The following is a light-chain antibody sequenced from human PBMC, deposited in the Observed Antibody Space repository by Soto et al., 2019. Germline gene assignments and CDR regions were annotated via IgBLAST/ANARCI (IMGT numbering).Light chain of an antibody. CDR1: QSISAN. CDR2: GAS. J-gene: IGKJ2*01. V-gene: IGKV3-15*01. CDR3: QQYDYRPPYT. Sequence: EILMTQSPATLSVSPGERAIVSCRACQSISANFAWYQQTPGRAPRLVIYGASIRAIGVPARFSGSGSGTEFTLTISSLQSEDFAVYYCQQYDYRPPYTFGQGTKVEI.